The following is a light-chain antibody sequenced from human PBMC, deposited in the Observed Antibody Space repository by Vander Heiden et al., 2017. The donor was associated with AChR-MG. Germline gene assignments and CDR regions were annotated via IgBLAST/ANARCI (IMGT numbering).Light chain of an antibody. CDR2: SNN. CDR3: AAWDDSLNGYVV. CDR1: SSNIGSNT. V-gene: IGLV1-44*01. J-gene: IGLJ2*01. Sequence: QSVLTQPPSASGTPGQRVTIPCSGSSSNIGSNTVNLYQQLPGTAPKLLIYSNNQRPSGVPDRFSGSKSGTSASLAISGLQSEDEADYYCAAWDDSLNGYVVFGGWTKLTVL.